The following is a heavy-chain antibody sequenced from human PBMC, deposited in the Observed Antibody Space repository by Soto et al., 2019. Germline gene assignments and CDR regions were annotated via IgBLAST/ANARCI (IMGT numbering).Heavy chain of an antibody. V-gene: IGHV4-61*01. CDR2: IYYSGST. CDR1: GGSVSSGIYY. CDR3: AREGMTAAAPDY. Sequence: SATLSLTCTVSGGSVSSGIYYWSWIRQPPGKGLEWIGYIYYSGSTNYNPSLKSRVTISVDTSKNQFSLKLSSVTAADTAVYYCAREGMTAAAPDYWGQGTLVTV. D-gene: IGHD6-13*01. J-gene: IGHJ4*02.